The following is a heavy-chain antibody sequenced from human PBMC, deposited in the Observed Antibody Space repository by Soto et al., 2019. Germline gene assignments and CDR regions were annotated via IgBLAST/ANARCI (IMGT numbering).Heavy chain of an antibody. CDR2: INPLKGDT. J-gene: IGHJ1*01. CDR1: GYSFTSYG. Sequence: QALLEQSGAEVRKPGASVKVSCKASGYSFTSYGISWVRQAPGQGLEWMGWINPLKGDTQQSQKFLGRVIMTTDTSTSTAFLEMKRLTSDDTAMYYCAKDSGARPEYVQDWGQGTLITVSS. V-gene: IGHV1-18*01. CDR3: AKDSGARPEYVQD. D-gene: IGHD4-17*01.